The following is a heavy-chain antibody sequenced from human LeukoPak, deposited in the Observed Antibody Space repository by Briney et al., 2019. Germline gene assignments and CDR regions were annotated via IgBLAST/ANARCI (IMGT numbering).Heavy chain of an antibody. CDR2: INHSGST. V-gene: IGHV4-34*01. Sequence: SETLSLTCTVSGGSISSYYWSWTRQPPGKGLEWIGEINHSGSTNYNPSLKSRITISVDTSKDQFSLKLNSVTAADTAVYYCARPTIFGEWPSLGYWGQGTLVTVSS. J-gene: IGHJ4*02. CDR3: ARPTIFGEWPSLGY. CDR1: GGSISSYY. D-gene: IGHD3-10*02.